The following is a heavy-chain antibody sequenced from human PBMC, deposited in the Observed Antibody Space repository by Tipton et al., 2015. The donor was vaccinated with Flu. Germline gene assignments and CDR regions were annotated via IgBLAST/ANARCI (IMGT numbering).Heavy chain of an antibody. V-gene: IGHV3-7*03. Sequence: LSLTCAASGFTVTSSYMSWVRQAPGKGLEWVANIKQDGSEKNYVDSVKGRFTISRDNDKRSLYLQMNTLRAEDTAVYYCAREIPGGATNLDYWGQGTLVTVSS. CDR1: GFTVTSSY. D-gene: IGHD2-21*01. CDR2: IKQDGSEK. J-gene: IGHJ4*02. CDR3: AREIPGGATNLDY.